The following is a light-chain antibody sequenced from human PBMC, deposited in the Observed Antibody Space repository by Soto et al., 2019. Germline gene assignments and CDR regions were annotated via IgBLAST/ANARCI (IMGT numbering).Light chain of an antibody. Sequence: QSVLTQPPSASGSPGQSVTVSCTGTSSDVGGYNFVSWYQQHPGKVPKLMLYEVSKRPSGVPDRFSGSKSGNTASLTVSGLQAEDEADYYCQSYDSSLSGWVFGGGTKLTVL. CDR3: QSYDSSLSGWV. J-gene: IGLJ3*02. CDR1: SSDVGGYNF. CDR2: EVS. V-gene: IGLV2-8*01.